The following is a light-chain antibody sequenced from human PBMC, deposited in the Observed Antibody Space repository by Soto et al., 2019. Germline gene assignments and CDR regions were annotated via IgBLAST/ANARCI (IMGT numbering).Light chain of an antibody. CDR3: HQSDSTPYT. J-gene: IGKJ2*01. Sequence: DIQMTQSPSSLSASVGDRVTITCRASQTISTYLNWYQQKPGTAPRLLIYDASSLLSGVPSRFSGSGSGTDFTLTIASLQPEDFSTYYCHQSDSTPYTFGQGTKVEI. CDR2: DAS. V-gene: IGKV1-39*01. CDR1: QTISTY.